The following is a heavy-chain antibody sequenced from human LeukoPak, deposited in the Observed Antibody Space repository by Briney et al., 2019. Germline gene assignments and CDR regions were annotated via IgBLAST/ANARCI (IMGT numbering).Heavy chain of an antibody. V-gene: IGHV4-30-2*01. Sequence: SQTLSLTCAVSGGSISSGGYSWSWIRQPPGRGLEWIGYIYHSGSTYYNPSLKSRVTILVDRSKNQFSLKVSSVTAADTAVYYCASAKLDNWFDPWGQGTLVTVSS. J-gene: IGHJ5*02. CDR1: GGSISSGGYS. CDR3: ASAKLDNWFDP. D-gene: IGHD4/OR15-4a*01. CDR2: IYHSGST.